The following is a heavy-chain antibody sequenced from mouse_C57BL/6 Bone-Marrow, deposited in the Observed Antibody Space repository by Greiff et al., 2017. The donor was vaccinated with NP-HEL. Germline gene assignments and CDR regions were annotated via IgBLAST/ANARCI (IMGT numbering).Heavy chain of an antibody. CDR3: AREGDYTWFAY. Sequence: VQLQQSGAELMKPGASVKLSCKATGYTFTGYWIEWVKQRPGHGLEWIGEILPGRGSTNYNEKFKGKATFTADTSSNTADMQLSSLTTEDAAIYYCAREGDYTWFAYWGQGTLVTVSA. J-gene: IGHJ3*01. V-gene: IGHV1-9*01. CDR2: ILPGRGST. CDR1: GYTFTGYW. D-gene: IGHD2-4*01.